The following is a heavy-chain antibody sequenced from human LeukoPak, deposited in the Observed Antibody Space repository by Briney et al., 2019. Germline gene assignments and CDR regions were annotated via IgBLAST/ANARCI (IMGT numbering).Heavy chain of an antibody. D-gene: IGHD2-15*01. Sequence: PSETLSLTCTVSGYSMSSNFYWGWIRQPPGKGLEWIGKIYRSGSTYYNPSPKSRVTISLDMSKNQFSLNLTSLTAADTAVYYCARHGCGGGSCFGYWGQGTLVTVSS. CDR2: IYRSGST. J-gene: IGHJ4*02. V-gene: IGHV4-38-2*02. CDR1: GYSMSSNFY. CDR3: ARHGCGGGSCFGY.